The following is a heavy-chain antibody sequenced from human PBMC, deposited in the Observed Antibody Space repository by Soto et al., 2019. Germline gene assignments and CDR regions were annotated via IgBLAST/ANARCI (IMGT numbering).Heavy chain of an antibody. CDR2: INSYEHGP. J-gene: IGHJ6*04. V-gene: IGHV3-23*01. D-gene: IGHD3-3*01. Sequence: PWVSLRLSCLGSGFTVSKYALTWVRQSPGKGLEWVSAINSYEHGPYYIDCVRGRFTSSRDNSKNMVYLQMNDLRADDSAVYYCARGGVYGGDHYYTATDVWGKGTTVTVSS. CDR3: ARGGVYGGDHYYTATDV. CDR1: GFTVSKYA.